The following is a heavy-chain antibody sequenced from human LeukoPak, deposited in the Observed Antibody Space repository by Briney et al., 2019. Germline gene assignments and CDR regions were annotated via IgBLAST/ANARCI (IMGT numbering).Heavy chain of an antibody. Sequence: GGSLRLSCAASGFTFSSYWMHWVRQGPGKGLEWVSRINMDGTTISYADSVKGRFTISRDNAKNSLYLQMNSLRVEDTAVYYCARQEWWGQGTLVTVSS. CDR2: INMDGTTI. J-gene: IGHJ4*02. CDR1: GFTFSSYW. V-gene: IGHV3-74*01. D-gene: IGHD3-3*01. CDR3: ARQEW.